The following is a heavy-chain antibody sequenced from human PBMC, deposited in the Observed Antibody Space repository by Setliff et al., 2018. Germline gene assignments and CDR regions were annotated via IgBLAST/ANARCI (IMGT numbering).Heavy chain of an antibody. Sequence: PGGSLRLSCAASGFTFSSYGMHWVRQAPGKGLEWLSYIRYDESDKYYIDSVRGRFTISRDNSKNTLYLEMSSLRTEDTAVYYCAREGVDTRSSTDYRYYMDVWGKGTTVTVSS. D-gene: IGHD5-18*01. J-gene: IGHJ6*03. V-gene: IGHV3-30*02. CDR3: AREGVDTRSSTDYRYYMDV. CDR1: GFTFSSYG. CDR2: IRYDESDK.